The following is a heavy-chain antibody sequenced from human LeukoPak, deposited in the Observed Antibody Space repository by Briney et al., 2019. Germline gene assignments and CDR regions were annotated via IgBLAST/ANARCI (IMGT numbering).Heavy chain of an antibody. D-gene: IGHD5-18*01. V-gene: IGHV1-18*01. J-gene: IGHJ4*02. CDR3: ARGEIHVDTAMAPDY. CDR2: ISAFNGNT. Sequence: ASVKVSCKASGYTFTSYGISWVRQAPGQGLEWMGWISAFNGNTNYAEKLQGRVTMTTDTSTSTADMELRSLRSDDTAVYYCARGEIHVDTAMAPDYWGQGTLVTVSS. CDR1: GYTFTSYG.